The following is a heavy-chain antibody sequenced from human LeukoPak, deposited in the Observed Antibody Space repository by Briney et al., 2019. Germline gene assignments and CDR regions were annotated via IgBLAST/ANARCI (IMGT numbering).Heavy chain of an antibody. CDR2: INPSNGSA. D-gene: IGHD3-3*01. Sequence: GASVKVSCKASGYTFTNYYVHWVRQAPGQGLEWMGIINPSNGSATYAQQFQGRVTMTTDTSTSTVYMDLSSLRSEDTAVYYCARALRIETFGVRRYYYHAMNVWGQGTTVTVSS. V-gene: IGHV1-46*01. CDR3: ARALRIETFGVRRYYYHAMNV. J-gene: IGHJ6*02. CDR1: GYTFTNYY.